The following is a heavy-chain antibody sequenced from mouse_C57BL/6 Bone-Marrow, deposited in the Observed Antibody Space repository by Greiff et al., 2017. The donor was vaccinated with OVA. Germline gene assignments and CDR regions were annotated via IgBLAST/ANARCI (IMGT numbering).Heavy chain of an antibody. D-gene: IGHD2-3*01. CDR1: GYTFTDYY. J-gene: IGHJ4*01. V-gene: IGHV1-26*01. Sequence: EVQLQQSGPELVKPGASVKISCKASGYTFTDYYMNWVKQSHGKSLEWIGDINPNNGGTSYNQKFKGKATLTVDKSSSTAYMELRSLTSEDSAVYYCAPHDGPFYAMDYWGQGTSVTVSS. CDR2: INPNNGGT. CDR3: APHDGPFYAMDY.